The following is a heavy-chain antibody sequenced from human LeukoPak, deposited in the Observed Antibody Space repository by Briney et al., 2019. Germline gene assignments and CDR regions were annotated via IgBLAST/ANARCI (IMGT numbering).Heavy chain of an antibody. Sequence: ASVTVSCKLSEYTFSDFYLNWVRQAPGQGREWMAWINPFSDARSYAQKFQGRVTMTWDMSTTTVFMELSRLRSDDTAVYYCATSTIAHARDPWGQGTLVTVSS. D-gene: IGHD1-1*01. V-gene: IGHV1-2*02. CDR1: EYTFSDFY. CDR2: INPFSDAR. J-gene: IGHJ5*02. CDR3: ATSTIAHARDP.